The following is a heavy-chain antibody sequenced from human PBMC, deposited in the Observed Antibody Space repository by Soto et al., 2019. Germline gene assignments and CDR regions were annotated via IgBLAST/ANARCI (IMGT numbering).Heavy chain of an antibody. Sequence: SETLSLTCAVSGGSISSGGYSWSWIRQPPGKGLEWIGYIYHSGSTYYNPSLKSRVTISVDTSKNQFSLKLSSVTAADTAVYYCARVVPLGYWSSTSCYGLSAFDIWGQGTRVTVSS. CDR1: GGSISSGGYS. CDR3: ARVVPLGYWSSTSCYGLSAFDI. J-gene: IGHJ3*02. CDR2: IYHSGST. V-gene: IGHV4-30-2*01. D-gene: IGHD2-2*01.